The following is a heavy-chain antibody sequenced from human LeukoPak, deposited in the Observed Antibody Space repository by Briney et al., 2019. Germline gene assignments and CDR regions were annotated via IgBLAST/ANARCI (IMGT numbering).Heavy chain of an antibody. J-gene: IGHJ4*02. V-gene: IGHV4-4*07. CDR2: IYASGNT. CDR3: ARESRVPVAAAGTVDY. D-gene: IGHD6-13*01. CDR1: GGSISSYY. Sequence: SETLSLTCTVSGGSISSYYWSWVRQPAGKGLEWIGRIYASGNTNYNPSLKSRVTISVDTSKNQFSLKLGSVTAADTAVYYCARESRVPVAAAGTVDYWGQGTLVTVSS.